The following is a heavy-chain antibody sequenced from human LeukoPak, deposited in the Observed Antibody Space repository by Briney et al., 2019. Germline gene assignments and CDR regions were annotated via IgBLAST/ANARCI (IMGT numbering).Heavy chain of an antibody. Sequence: GSSLRLSCAASGITFSSYGMHWVRQAPGKGLEWVAFIRYDGSNKYSADSVKGRFTISRDNSKNTLYLQMNSLRAEDTAVYYCAKVPLHCSSTSCYDGNYFDYWGQGTLVTVSS. CDR1: GITFSSYG. V-gene: IGHV3-30*02. CDR3: AKVPLHCSSTSCYDGNYFDY. J-gene: IGHJ4*02. CDR2: IRYDGSNK. D-gene: IGHD2-2*01.